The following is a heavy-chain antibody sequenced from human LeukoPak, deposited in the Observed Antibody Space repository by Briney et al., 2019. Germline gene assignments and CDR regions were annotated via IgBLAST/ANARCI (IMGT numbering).Heavy chain of an antibody. CDR2: INPNSGGT. D-gene: IGHD6-19*01. J-gene: IGHJ6*02. V-gene: IGHV1-2*02. CDR3: ARDVPYSSGWSYYYYYGMDV. Sequence: VASVKVSCKASGYTFTGYYMHWVRQAPGQGLEWMGWINPNSGGTNYAQKFQGRVTMTRDTSTSTVYMELSSLRSEDTAVYYCARDVPYSSGWSYYYYYGMDVWGQGTTVTVSS. CDR1: GYTFTGYY.